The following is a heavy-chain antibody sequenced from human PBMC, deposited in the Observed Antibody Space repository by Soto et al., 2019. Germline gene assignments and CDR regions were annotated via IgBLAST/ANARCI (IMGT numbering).Heavy chain of an antibody. J-gene: IGHJ6*03. D-gene: IGHD2-15*01. V-gene: IGHV4-59*01. CDR2: MYNSGIA. CDR3: ARVNVVTAVSDYYYYMDV. Sequence: QVQLQESGPGLLRPSETLSLTCHVSGGSIISWSWIRQPPGKRLEWIGSMYNSGIANYNPSLRSRVAMSLDTSRTQFSLRLSSVTVADTAVYYCARVNVVTAVSDYYYYMDVWGKGTTVTVSS. CDR1: GGSIIS.